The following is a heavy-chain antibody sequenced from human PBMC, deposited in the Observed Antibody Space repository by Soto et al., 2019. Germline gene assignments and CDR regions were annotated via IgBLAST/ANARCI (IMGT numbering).Heavy chain of an antibody. CDR2: IYYSGST. CDR1: GGSISSGGYY. CDR3: ARGDPNYFDY. V-gene: IGHV4-31*03. Sequence: SETLSLTCTVSGGSISSGGYYWSCIRQHPGKGLEWIGYIYYSGSTYYNPSLKSRVTISVDTSKNQFSLKLSSVTAADTAVYYCARGDPNYFDYWGQGTLVTVSS. J-gene: IGHJ4*02.